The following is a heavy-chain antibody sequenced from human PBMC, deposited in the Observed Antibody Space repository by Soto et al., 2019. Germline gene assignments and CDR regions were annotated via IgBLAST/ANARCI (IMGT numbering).Heavy chain of an antibody. CDR2: IYYSGST. Sequence: SETLSLTCTVSGGSIGSSSNYWGWIRQPPGKGLEWIGSIYYSGSTYYNPSLKSRVTISVDTSKNQFSLKLSSVTAADTAVYYCARGLGGVIVEYNWFDPWGQGTLVTVS. V-gene: IGHV4-39*01. D-gene: IGHD3-16*02. CDR3: ARGLGGVIVEYNWFDP. J-gene: IGHJ5*02. CDR1: GGSIGSSSNY.